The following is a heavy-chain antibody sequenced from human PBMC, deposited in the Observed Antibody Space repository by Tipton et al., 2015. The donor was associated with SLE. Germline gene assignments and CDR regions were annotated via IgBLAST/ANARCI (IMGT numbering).Heavy chain of an antibody. CDR2: IYYSGST. V-gene: IGHV4-39*07. Sequence: TLSLTCTVSGGSISSSSYYWGWIRQPPGKGLEWIGSIYYSGSTYYNPSLKSRVTISVDTSKNQFSLKLSSVTAADTAVYYCAVILGYYMDVWGKGTTVTVSS. CDR1: GGSISSSSYY. D-gene: IGHD2-21*01. CDR3: AVILGYYMDV. J-gene: IGHJ6*03.